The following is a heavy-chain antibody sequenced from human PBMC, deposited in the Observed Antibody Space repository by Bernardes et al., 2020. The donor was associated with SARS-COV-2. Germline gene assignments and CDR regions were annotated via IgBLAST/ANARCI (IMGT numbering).Heavy chain of an antibody. D-gene: IGHD6-13*01. V-gene: IGHV1-46*01. J-gene: IGHJ5*02. Sequence: ASVKVSCKASGYTFTSYYMHWVRQAPGQGLEWMGIINPSGGSTSYAQKFQGRVTMTRDTSTSTVYMELSSLRSEDTAVYYCARGGRLGIAAAATDWFDPWGQGTLVTVSS. CDR2: INPSGGST. CDR3: ARGGRLGIAAAATDWFDP. CDR1: GYTFTSYY.